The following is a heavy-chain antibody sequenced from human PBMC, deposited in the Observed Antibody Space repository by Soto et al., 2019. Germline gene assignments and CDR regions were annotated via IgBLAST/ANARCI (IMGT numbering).Heavy chain of an antibody. CDR2: VSAGGDMT. CDR3: ARGDRGGSGSPASYYYSGLDV. Sequence: PGGSLRLSCAASGVTFSSYAMSWVRQAPGKGLEWVSSVSAGGDMTYYSDSVKGRFTISRDNSNNALFLQMNSLRIEDTALYYCARGDRGGSGSPASYYYSGLDVWGQGTTVTVSS. V-gene: IGHV3-23*01. D-gene: IGHD3-10*01. J-gene: IGHJ6*02. CDR1: GVTFSSYA.